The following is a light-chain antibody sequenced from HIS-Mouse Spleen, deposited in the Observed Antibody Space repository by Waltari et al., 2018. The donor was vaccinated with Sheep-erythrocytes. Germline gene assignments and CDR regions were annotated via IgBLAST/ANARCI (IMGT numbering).Light chain of an antibody. CDR2: EDS. CDR3: YSTDSSGNHWV. J-gene: IGLJ3*02. V-gene: IGLV3-10*01. CDR1: SWAKHY. Sequence: SYQPTQPPSVSAHAGQTARTACSGSSWAKHYAYWYQQKSGQAPVLVIYEDSKRPSGIPERFSGSTSGTMATLTISGAQVEDEADYYCYSTDSSGNHWVFGGGTKLTVL.